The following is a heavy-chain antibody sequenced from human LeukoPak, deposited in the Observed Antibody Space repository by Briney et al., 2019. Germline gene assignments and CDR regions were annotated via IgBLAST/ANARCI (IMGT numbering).Heavy chain of an antibody. D-gene: IGHD5-18*01. Sequence: GASVKVSCKASGYTFTSYGISWVRQAPGQGLEWMGWISAYNGNTNYAQKLQGRVTMTTDTSTSTAYMELRSLRSDDTAVYYCARENGIQLWTPREFDYWGQGTLVTVSS. CDR1: GYTFTSYG. CDR2: ISAYNGNT. CDR3: ARENGIQLWTPREFDY. V-gene: IGHV1-18*01. J-gene: IGHJ4*02.